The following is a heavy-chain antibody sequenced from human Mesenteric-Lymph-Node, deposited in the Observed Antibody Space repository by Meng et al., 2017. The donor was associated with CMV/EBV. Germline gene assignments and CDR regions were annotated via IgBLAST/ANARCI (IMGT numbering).Heavy chain of an antibody. V-gene: IGHV3-9*01. Sequence: GGSLRLSCATSGFTFDDYAMHWVRQAPGKGLEWVAGINWNSRNIGYADSVRGRFSISRDSAKNSLYLQMDNLRPEDTALYYCASEREMATVYSFEHWGQGTLVTVSS. CDR1: GFTFDDYA. D-gene: IGHD5-24*01. CDR3: ASEREMATVYSFEH. CDR2: INWNSRNI. J-gene: IGHJ5*02.